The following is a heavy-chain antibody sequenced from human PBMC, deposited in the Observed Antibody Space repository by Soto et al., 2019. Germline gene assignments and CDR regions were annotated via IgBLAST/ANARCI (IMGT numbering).Heavy chain of an antibody. J-gene: IGHJ4*02. CDR2: INHSGST. Sequence: SETLSLTCAVYGGSFSGYYWSWIRQPPGKGLEWIGEINHSGSTNYNPSLKSRVTMSVDTSKNQFSLKLNSVTAADTAVYYCARDQGIASSGPFDYWGPGTLVTVSS. V-gene: IGHV4-34*01. D-gene: IGHD6-13*01. CDR3: ARDQGIASSGPFDY. CDR1: GGSFSGYY.